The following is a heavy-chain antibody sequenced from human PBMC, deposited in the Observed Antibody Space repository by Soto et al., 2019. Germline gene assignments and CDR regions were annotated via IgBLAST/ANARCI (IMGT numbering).Heavy chain of an antibody. D-gene: IGHD4-4*01. CDR1: GFSFSSYG. J-gene: IGHJ4*02. V-gene: IGHV3-30*18. CDR3: AKDRNTVTTLGDY. CDR2: ISYDGHNE. Sequence: GGSLRLSCAASGFSFSSYGMHWVRQAPGKGLEWVAVISYDGHNEYYADSMKGRFTVSRDISKDTLYLQMNGLRAEDTAVYFCAKDRNTVTTLGDYWGQGTLVTVSS.